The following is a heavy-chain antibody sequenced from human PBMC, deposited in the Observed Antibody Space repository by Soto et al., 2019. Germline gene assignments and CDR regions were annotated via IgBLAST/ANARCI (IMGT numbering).Heavy chain of an antibody. CDR2: INAGNGNT. D-gene: IGHD5-18*01. Sequence: ASVKVSCKASGYTFTSYATHWLRQAPGQRLERMGWINAGNGNTKYSQKFQGRVTITRDTSASRAYMDLSSPRSADTAVYPCARIRGYDYYYYYGMDVWGRRSKVT. J-gene: IGHJ6*01. V-gene: IGHV1-3*01. CDR3: ARIRGYDYYYYYGMDV. CDR1: GYTFTSYA.